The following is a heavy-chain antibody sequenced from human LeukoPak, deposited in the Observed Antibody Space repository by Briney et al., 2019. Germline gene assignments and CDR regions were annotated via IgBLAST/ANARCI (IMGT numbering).Heavy chain of an antibody. CDR1: GFTFSSYA. D-gene: IGHD5-12*01. V-gene: IGHV3-64*01. Sequence: GGSLRLSCAASGFTFSSYAMHWVRQAPGKGLEYVSAISSNGGSTYYANSVKGRFTTSRDNSKNTLYLQMGSLGAEDMAIYYCARVGLSGAFDIWGQGTMVSVSS. CDR2: ISSNGGST. CDR3: ARVGLSGAFDI. J-gene: IGHJ3*02.